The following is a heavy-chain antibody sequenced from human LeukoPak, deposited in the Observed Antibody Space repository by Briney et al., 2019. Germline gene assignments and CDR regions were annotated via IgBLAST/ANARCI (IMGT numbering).Heavy chain of an antibody. D-gene: IGHD6-19*01. CDR3: ARTFDSSPRSY. V-gene: IGHV3-72*01. Sequence: GGSLRLSCAASGFTFSSYAMSWVRQAPGKGLEWVGRIRNKANSYTTEYAASVKGRFTISRDDSKNSLYLQMNSLKTEDTAVYFCARTFDSSPRSYWGQGTLVTVSS. CDR1: GFTFSSYA. CDR2: IRNKANSYTT. J-gene: IGHJ4*02.